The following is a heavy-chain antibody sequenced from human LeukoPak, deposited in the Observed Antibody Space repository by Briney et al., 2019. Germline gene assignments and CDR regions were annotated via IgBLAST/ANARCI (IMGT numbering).Heavy chain of an antibody. CDR2: IKQDGSEK. D-gene: IGHD5-12*01. V-gene: IGHV3-7*01. CDR1: GFTFSRYW. CDR3: ARGQGIVATTN. Sequence: PGGSLRLSCAASGFTFSRYWMSWVRQAPGKGLEWVANIKQDGSEKYYVDSVKGRFTISRDNAKNSLYLQMNSLRAEDTAVYFCARGQGIVATTNWGQGTLVTVSS. J-gene: IGHJ4*02.